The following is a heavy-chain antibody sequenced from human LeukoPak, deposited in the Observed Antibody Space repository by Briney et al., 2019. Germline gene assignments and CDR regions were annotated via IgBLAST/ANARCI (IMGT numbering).Heavy chain of an antibody. V-gene: IGHV1-8*02. CDR3: ARDLFYYYDSSGTNGMDV. Sequence: GASVKVSCKASGGTFSSYAINWVRQATGQGLEWMGWMNPNSGNTGYAQKFQGRVTMTRNTSISTAYMELSSLRSEDTAVYYCARDLFYYYDSSGTNGMDVWGQGTTVTVSS. CDR1: GGTFSSYA. J-gene: IGHJ6*02. CDR2: MNPNSGNT. D-gene: IGHD3-22*01.